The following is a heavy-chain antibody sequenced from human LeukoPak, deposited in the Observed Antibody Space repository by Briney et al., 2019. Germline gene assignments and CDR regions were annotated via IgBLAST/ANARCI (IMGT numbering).Heavy chain of an antibody. D-gene: IGHD1-26*01. CDR3: ARGDVGATTVFDY. CDR2: IYYSGST. V-gene: IGHV4-39*01. J-gene: IGHJ4*02. CDR1: GGSISSSSYY. Sequence: PSETLSLTCTVSGGSISSSSYYWGWIRQPPGKGLEWIGSIYYSGSTYYNPSLKSRVTISVDTSKNQFSLKLSSVTAADTAMYYCARGDVGATTVFDYWGQGTLVTVSS.